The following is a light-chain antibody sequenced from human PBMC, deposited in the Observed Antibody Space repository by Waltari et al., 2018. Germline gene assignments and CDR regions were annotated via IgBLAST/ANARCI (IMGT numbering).Light chain of an antibody. Sequence: QSALTQTRSVSGYPGQSVTIYCSGTSSGVGSYNFVSWYQQHPGNAPKLLIYDVVKRPSGVPDRFYGSKSGNTAALTISGLQTEDESDYYCCSYAGSYTFVFGGGTQLTVL. V-gene: IGLV2-11*01. CDR2: DVV. CDR3: CSYAGSYTFV. J-gene: IGLJ7*01. CDR1: SSGVGSYNF.